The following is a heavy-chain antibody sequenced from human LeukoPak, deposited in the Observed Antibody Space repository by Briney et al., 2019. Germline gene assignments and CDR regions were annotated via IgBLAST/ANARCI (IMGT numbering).Heavy chain of an antibody. CDR3: AREHVLAEFFDY. CDR2: IKSDGSSA. Sequence: GGSLRLSCAASGFSFSSYWMHWVRQTPGKGLVWISRIKSDGSSASYADSVKGRLTISRDNAKSMLFLQINSLSAEDTAVYYCAREHVLAEFFDYWGRGTLVTVSS. D-gene: IGHD3-16*01. J-gene: IGHJ4*02. V-gene: IGHV3-74*01. CDR1: GFSFSSYW.